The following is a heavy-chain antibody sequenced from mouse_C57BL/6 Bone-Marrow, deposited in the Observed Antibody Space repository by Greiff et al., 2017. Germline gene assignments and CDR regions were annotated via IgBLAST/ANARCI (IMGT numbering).Heavy chain of an antibody. V-gene: IGHV2-6-1*01. D-gene: IGHD2-4*01. CDR3: ARHEGLRRTWFAY. CDR1: GFSLTSYG. CDR2: IWSDGST. Sequence: VKLMESGPGLVAPSQSLSITCTVSGFSLTSYGVHWVRQPPGKGLEWLVVIWSDGSTTYNSALKSRLSISKDNSKSQVFLKMNSLQTDDTAMYYCARHEGLRRTWFAYWGQVTLVTVSA. J-gene: IGHJ3*01.